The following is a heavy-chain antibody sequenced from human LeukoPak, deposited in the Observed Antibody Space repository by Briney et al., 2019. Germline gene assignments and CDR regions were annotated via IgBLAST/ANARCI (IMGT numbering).Heavy chain of an antibody. V-gene: IGHV1-46*01. Sequence: ASAKVSCKASGYTFTSYYMHWVRQAPGQGLEWMGIIDPSGGSTSYAQKFQGRVTMTRDTSTSTVYMELSSLRSEDTAVYYCASRTYCGGDCLYAFDIWGQGTMVTVSS. CDR1: GYTFTSYY. D-gene: IGHD2-21*02. CDR3: ASRTYCGGDCLYAFDI. CDR2: IDPSGGST. J-gene: IGHJ3*02.